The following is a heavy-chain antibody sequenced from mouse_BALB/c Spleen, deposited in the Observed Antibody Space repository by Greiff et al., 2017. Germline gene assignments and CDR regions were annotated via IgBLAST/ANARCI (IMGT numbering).Heavy chain of an antibody. V-gene: IGHV1-5*01. J-gene: IGHJ3*01. Sequence: EVQLQQSGTVLARPGASVKMSCKASGYSFTSYWMHWVKQRPGQGLEWIGAIYPGNSDTSYNQKFKGKAKLTAVTSASTAYMELSSLTNEDSAVYYCTRGGYDGYSAWFAYWGQGTLVTVSA. CDR2: IYPGNSDT. CDR3: TRGGYDGYSAWFAY. D-gene: IGHD2-3*01. CDR1: GYSFTSYW.